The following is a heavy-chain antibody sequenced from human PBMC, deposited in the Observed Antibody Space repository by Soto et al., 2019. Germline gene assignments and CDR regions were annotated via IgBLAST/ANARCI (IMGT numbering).Heavy chain of an antibody. V-gene: IGHV4-34*01. CDR3: ARGWRFVP. CDR2: INHSGTT. CDR1: GGSFSGYQ. Sequence: SQTLSLTXGVYGGSFSGYQWNWIRQSPGQGLERIGEINHSGTTKYNPSLESRINLSVDTSKKQFSLKMFSVTAADTAIYYCARGWRFVPLGQGTQVTVSS. D-gene: IGHD1-1*01. J-gene: IGHJ5*02.